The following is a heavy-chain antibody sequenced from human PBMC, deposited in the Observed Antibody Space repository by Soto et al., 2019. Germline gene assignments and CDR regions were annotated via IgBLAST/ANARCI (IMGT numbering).Heavy chain of an antibody. J-gene: IGHJ3*02. V-gene: IGHV3-64*01. CDR2: ISSNGGST. Sequence: GGSLRLSCAASGFTFSSYAMHWVRQAPGKGLEYVSAISSNGGSTYYANSVKGRFTISRDNSKNTLYLQMGSLRAEDMALYYCARTPNRWGPDAFDIWGQGTMVTVSS. CDR3: ARTPNRWGPDAFDI. CDR1: GFTFSSYA. D-gene: IGHD3-16*01.